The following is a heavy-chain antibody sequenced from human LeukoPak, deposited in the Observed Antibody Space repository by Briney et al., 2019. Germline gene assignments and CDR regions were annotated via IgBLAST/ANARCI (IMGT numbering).Heavy chain of an antibody. CDR3: ARAVDTSDYFDY. CDR2: ISYDGSNK. V-gene: IGHV3-30-3*01. Sequence: GGSLRLSCAASGFTFSSYAMHWVRQAPGKGLEWGAVISYDGSNKYYADSVKGRFTISRDNSKNTLYLQMNSLRAEDTAVYYCARAVDTSDYFDYWGQGTLVTVSS. CDR1: GFTFSSYA. J-gene: IGHJ4*02. D-gene: IGHD5-18*01.